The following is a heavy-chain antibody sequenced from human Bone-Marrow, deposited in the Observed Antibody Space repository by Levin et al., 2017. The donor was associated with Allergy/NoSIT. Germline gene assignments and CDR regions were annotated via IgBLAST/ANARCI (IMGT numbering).Heavy chain of an antibody. V-gene: IGHV3-7*01. D-gene: IGHD6-19*01. CDR1: GFSFSYYW. CDR2: VKEDGSET. Sequence: PGGSLRLSCAASGFSFSYYWMTWVRQAPGKGLEWVANVKEDGSETYYVDSVKGRFTISRDNAKNSLYLQMNSLRVEDTAVYYCGTGRRRGWPLDYWGQGILVTVSS. J-gene: IGHJ4*02. CDR3: GTGRRRGWPLDY.